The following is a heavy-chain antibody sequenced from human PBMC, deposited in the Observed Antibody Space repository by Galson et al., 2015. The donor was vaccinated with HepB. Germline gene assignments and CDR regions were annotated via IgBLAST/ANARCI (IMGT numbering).Heavy chain of an antibody. CDR2: IGSGGNT. CDR1: GFTFSSNG. Sequence: SLRLSCAASGFTFSSNGMSWVRQAPGKGLEWVSAIGSGGNTYYADSVKGRFTISRDNSKNTLYLQMSSLRAEDTAVYYCAKDLEAYFDSSGYYYGSPDYWGQGTLVTVSP. CDR3: AKDLEAYFDSSGYYYGSPDY. V-gene: IGHV3-23*01. J-gene: IGHJ4*02. D-gene: IGHD3-22*01.